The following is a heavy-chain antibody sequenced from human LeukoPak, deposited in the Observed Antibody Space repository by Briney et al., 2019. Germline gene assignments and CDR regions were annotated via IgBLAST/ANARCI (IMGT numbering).Heavy chain of an antibody. CDR3: ARECDLPGAYYMDV. Sequence: GGSLRLSCAASGFTFSTYWMHWVRQVPGKGLVWGSRISSDGSNTIYADSVKGRFTISRDNANNSLSLQMNSLRGDDAAVYYCARECDLPGAYYMDVWGKGTTVTVSS. J-gene: IGHJ6*03. V-gene: IGHV3-74*01. CDR2: ISSDGSNT. D-gene: IGHD7-27*01. CDR1: GFTFSTYW.